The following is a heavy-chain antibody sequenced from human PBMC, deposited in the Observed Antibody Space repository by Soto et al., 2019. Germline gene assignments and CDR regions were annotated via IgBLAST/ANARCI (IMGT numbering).Heavy chain of an antibody. D-gene: IGHD6-19*01. CDR3: ARDVAVAGLDY. V-gene: IGHV4-59*01. CDR1: GGSISSYY. J-gene: IGHJ4*02. CDR2: IYYSGST. Sequence: SETLSLPFTVSGGSISSYYWSWIRQPPGKGLEWIGYIYYSGSTNYNPSLKSRVTISVDTSKNQFSLKLSSVTAADTAVYYCARDVAVAGLDYWGQGTLVTVS.